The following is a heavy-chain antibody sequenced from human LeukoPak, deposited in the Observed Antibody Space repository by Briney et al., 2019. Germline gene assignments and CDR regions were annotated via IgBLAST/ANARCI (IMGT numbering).Heavy chain of an antibody. CDR2: MNPNSGNT. Sequence: ASVKVSCKASGYTFTSYDINWVRQATGQGLEWMGWMNPNSGNTGYAQKFQGRVTMTRNTSISTAYMELSSLRSEDTAVYYCARAATMVQGYVGGYWGQGTLVTVSS. V-gene: IGHV1-8*01. D-gene: IGHD3-10*01. J-gene: IGHJ4*02. CDR1: GYTFTSYD. CDR3: ARAATMVQGYVGGY.